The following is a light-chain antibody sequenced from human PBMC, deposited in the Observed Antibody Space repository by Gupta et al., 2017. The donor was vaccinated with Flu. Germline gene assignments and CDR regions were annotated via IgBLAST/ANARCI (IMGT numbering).Light chain of an antibody. J-gene: IGLJ3*02. CDR3: ATWDDSLNGPV. Sequence: QSVLTQPPSASGTPGPRVPIPCSASSSNIGSNSVNWYQQLPGTAPKLLIYSNNQRPSGVPDRFSGSKSGTSASLAISGLQSEDEADYYCATWDDSLNGPVFGGGTKLTVL. CDR1: SSNIGSNS. V-gene: IGLV1-44*01. CDR2: SNN.